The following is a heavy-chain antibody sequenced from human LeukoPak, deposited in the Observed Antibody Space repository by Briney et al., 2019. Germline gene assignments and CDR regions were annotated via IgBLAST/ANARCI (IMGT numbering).Heavy chain of an antibody. CDR1: GYTFTSYD. Sequence: GASVKVSCKASGYTFTSYDINWVRQATGQGLEWMGWMNPNSGNTGYAQKFQSRVTMTWNTSISTAYMELSSLRSEDTAVYYCARVKRNYDFWRFGYYYYGIDVWGQGTTATVSS. V-gene: IGHV1-8*01. CDR3: ARVKRNYDFWRFGYYYYGIDV. J-gene: IGHJ6*02. D-gene: IGHD3-3*01. CDR2: MNPNSGNT.